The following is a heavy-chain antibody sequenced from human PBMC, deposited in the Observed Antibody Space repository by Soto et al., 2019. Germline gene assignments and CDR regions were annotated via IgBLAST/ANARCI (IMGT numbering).Heavy chain of an antibody. Sequence: TSETLSLTCTVSGGSISSYYWSWIRQPPGKGLEWIGYIYYSGSTNYNPSLKSRVTISVDTSKNQFSLKLSSVTAADTAVYYCARGLVLWFGELPNNWFDPWGQGTLVTVSS. CDR1: GGSISSYY. CDR2: IYYSGST. CDR3: ARGLVLWFGELPNNWFDP. D-gene: IGHD3-10*01. V-gene: IGHV4-59*12. J-gene: IGHJ5*02.